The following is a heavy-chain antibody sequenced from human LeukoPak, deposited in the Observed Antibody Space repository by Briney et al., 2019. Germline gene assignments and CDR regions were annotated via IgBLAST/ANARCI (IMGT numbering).Heavy chain of an antibody. J-gene: IGHJ4*02. Sequence: GGSLRLSCAASGFTFSSYIMSWVRQAPGKGLEWVSLIGGSGDSTYYADSVKGRFTISRDNSKNTLYLQMNSLRAEDTAVYYCAKDLALTFDYWGQGTLVTVSS. V-gene: IGHV3-23*01. CDR3: AKDLALTFDY. D-gene: IGHD3-3*02. CDR1: GFTFSSYI. CDR2: IGGSGDST.